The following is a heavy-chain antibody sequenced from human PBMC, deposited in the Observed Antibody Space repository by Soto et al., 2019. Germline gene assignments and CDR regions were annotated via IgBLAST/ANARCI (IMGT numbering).Heavy chain of an antibody. CDR2: LSDSGGTT. V-gene: IGHV3-23*01. Sequence: EVQLLESGGGLVQPGGSLRLSCAASGFTFSYYAMGWVRQAPGKGLEWVSVLSDSGGTTYYADSVKGRFTISRDNSRNTLYLQMNSLRAEDTAVYYCAKQDGPGIAAAGTVGIDYWGQGTLVTVSS. D-gene: IGHD6-13*01. J-gene: IGHJ4*02. CDR3: AKQDGPGIAAAGTVGIDY. CDR1: GFTFSYYA.